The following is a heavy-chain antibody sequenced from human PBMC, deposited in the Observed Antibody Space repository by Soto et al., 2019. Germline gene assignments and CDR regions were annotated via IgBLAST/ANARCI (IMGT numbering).Heavy chain of an antibody. CDR3: ISHSPEDMIRT. Sequence: SVGSLRLSCAASGFTFSGSSVHWVRQASGKGLEWVGRIRNKANSYATAYAASVRGRFTISRDDSKNTAFLQMNSPNTEDTAVYYCISHSPEDMIRTWGQGTLVTVSS. V-gene: IGHV3-73*01. CDR1: GFTFSGSS. D-gene: IGHD2-15*01. J-gene: IGHJ4*02. CDR2: IRNKANSYAT.